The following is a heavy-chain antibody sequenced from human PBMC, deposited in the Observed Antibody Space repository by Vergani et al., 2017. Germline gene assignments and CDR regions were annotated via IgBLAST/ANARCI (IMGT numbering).Heavy chain of an antibody. Sequence: EVQLVQSGAEVKKPGESLKISCKGSGYSFTSYWIGWVRQMPGKGLEWMGIIYPGDSDTRYSPSFQGQVTISADKSISTAYLQWSSLKASDTAMYYCARHGSLYCSSTSWYGLGWFDPWGQGTLVTVSS. J-gene: IGHJ5*02. CDR2: IYPGDSDT. V-gene: IGHV5-51*01. CDR1: GYSFTSYW. D-gene: IGHD2-2*01. CDR3: ARHGSLYCSSTSWYGLGWFDP.